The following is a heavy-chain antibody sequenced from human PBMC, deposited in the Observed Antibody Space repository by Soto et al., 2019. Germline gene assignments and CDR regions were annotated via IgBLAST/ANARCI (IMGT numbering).Heavy chain of an antibody. CDR3: AKDRLGGNFDY. CDR2: ISYDGSNK. Sequence: GGSLRLSCAASGFTFSSYGMHWVRQAPGKGLEWVAVISYDGSNKYYADSVKGRFTISRDNSKNTLYLQMNSLRAEDTAVYYCAKDRLGGNFDYWGQGTQVTVSS. J-gene: IGHJ4*02. CDR1: GFTFSSYG. V-gene: IGHV3-30*18.